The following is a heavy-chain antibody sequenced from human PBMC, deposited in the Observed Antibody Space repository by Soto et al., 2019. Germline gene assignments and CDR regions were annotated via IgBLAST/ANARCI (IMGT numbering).Heavy chain of an antibody. J-gene: IGHJ3*02. V-gene: IGHV4-61*01. CDR2: IYYSGST. D-gene: IGHD2-15*01. Sequence: QVQLQESGPGLVKPSETLSLTCTVSGGSVSSGSYYWSWIRQPPGKGLEWMWDIYYSGSTNYNPSLKSRVTISVDTSKNQFSLKLSSVTAADTAVYYCARGSGPNDAFDIWGQGTMVTVSS. CDR1: GGSVSSGSYY. CDR3: ARGSGPNDAFDI.